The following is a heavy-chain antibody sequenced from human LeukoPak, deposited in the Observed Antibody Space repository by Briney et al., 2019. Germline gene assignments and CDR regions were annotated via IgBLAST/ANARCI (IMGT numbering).Heavy chain of an antibody. J-gene: IGHJ4*02. CDR2: FDPEDGET. Sequence: ASVKVSCKVSGYTLTELSMHWVRQAPGKGLEWMGGFDPEDGETIYAQKFQGRVTMTEDTSTDTAYMELSSLRSEDTAVYYCATDRPYYYGSSGYCDYWGQGTLVTVSS. V-gene: IGHV1-24*01. D-gene: IGHD3-22*01. CDR3: ATDRPYYYGSSGYCDY. CDR1: GYTLTELS.